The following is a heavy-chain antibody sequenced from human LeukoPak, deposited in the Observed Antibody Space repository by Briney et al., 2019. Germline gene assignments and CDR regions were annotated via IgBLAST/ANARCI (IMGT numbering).Heavy chain of an antibody. CDR2: IGTAGDT. CDR1: GFTFSSYD. J-gene: IGHJ4*02. D-gene: IGHD3-22*01. CDR3: ARENYYDSSGFDY. V-gene: IGHV3-13*01. Sequence: GGSLRLSCAASGFTFSSYDMHWVRQATGKGLEWVSAIGTAGDTYYPGSVKGRFTISRENAKNSLYLQTNSLRAGDTAVYYCARENYYDSSGFDYWGQGTLVTVSS.